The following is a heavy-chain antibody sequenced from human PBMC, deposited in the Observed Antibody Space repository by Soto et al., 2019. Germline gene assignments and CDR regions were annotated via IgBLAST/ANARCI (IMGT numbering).Heavy chain of an antibody. Sequence: GGSLRLSCVASGFTFSSYDMSWVRQAPGKGLEWVSSISGSGGTTYYADSVKGHFTISRDNSKNTLYLQMNSLRAEDTAVYYCAKSRDGYSFYFYYGMDVWGQGTTVTVSS. CDR3: AKSRDGYSFYFYYGMDV. V-gene: IGHV3-23*01. CDR1: GFTFSSYD. D-gene: IGHD4-4*01. CDR2: ISGSGGTT. J-gene: IGHJ6*02.